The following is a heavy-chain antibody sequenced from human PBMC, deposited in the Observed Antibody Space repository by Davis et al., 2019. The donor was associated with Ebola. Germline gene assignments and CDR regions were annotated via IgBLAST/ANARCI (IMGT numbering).Heavy chain of an antibody. CDR2: IYSGGGT. Sequence: GESLKISCAASGFTVSSNYMSWLRQARGKGLELVSVIYSGGGTYYADSVKGRFTISRDNSKNTVYLQMNSLGVEDTAVYFCTRAVWSGYSRGAFDIWGQGTMVTVSS. J-gene: IGHJ3*02. CDR3: TRAVWSGYSRGAFDI. D-gene: IGHD3-3*01. CDR1: GFTVSSNY. V-gene: IGHV3-53*01.